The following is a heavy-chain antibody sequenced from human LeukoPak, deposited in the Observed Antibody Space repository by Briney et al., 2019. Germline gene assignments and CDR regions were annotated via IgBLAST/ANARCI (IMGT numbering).Heavy chain of an antibody. J-gene: IGHJ4*02. Sequence: PSETLSLTCAVYGGSFSGYYWSWIRQPPGKGLEWIGEINHSGSTNYNPSLKSRVTISVDTSKNQFSLKLSSVTAADTPVYYCARVSRAKGSSFWGQGTLVTVPS. CDR1: GGSFSGYY. CDR2: INHSGST. CDR3: ARVSRAKGSSF. V-gene: IGHV4-34*01. D-gene: IGHD2-15*01.